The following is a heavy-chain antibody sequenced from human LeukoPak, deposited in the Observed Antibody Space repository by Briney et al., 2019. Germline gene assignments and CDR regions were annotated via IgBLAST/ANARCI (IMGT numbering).Heavy chain of an antibody. Sequence: GGSLRLSCAASGFTFSDYAMYWVRQAPGKGLEWVSSIEASGGATYYADSVKGRFTISRDNSKNTLYLQMNSLRAEDTAVYYCAKDRYYYDSSDFPGAAFDIWGQGTMVTVSS. D-gene: IGHD3-22*01. V-gene: IGHV3-23*01. J-gene: IGHJ3*02. CDR1: GFTFSDYA. CDR3: AKDRYYYDSSDFPGAAFDI. CDR2: IEASGGAT.